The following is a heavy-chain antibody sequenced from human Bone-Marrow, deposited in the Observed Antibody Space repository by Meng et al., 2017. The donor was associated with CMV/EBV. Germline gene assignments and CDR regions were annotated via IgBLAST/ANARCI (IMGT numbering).Heavy chain of an antibody. V-gene: IGHV4-39*07. CDR3: ATNSQSIAARRNWYYFDY. Sequence: SETLSLTCTVSGGSISSSSYYWSWIRQPPGKGLEWIGEINHSGSTNYNPSLKSRVTISVDTSKNQFSLKLSSVTAADTAVYYCATNSQSIAARRNWYYFDYWGQGTLVTVSS. CDR2: INHSGST. CDR1: GGSISSSSYY. D-gene: IGHD6-6*01. J-gene: IGHJ4*02.